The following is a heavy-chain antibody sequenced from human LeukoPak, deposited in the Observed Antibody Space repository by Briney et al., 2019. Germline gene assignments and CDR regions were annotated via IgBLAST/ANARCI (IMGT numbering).Heavy chain of an antibody. V-gene: IGHV3-7*01. J-gene: IGHJ4*02. D-gene: IGHD5-18*01. CDR2: IKQDGSEK. CDR3: ARVGRYSYAHNS. Sequence: QPGGSLRLSCAASGFTFRDYSDYWMSWVRRAPGKGLEWVANIKQDGSEKYYVDSVKGRFTISRDNAKNSLFLQMNSLRAEDTAVYYCARVGRYSYAHNSWGQGTLVTVSS. CDR1: GFTFRDYSDYW.